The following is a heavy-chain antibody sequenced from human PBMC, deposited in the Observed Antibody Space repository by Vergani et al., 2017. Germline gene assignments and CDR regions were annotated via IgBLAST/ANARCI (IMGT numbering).Heavy chain of an antibody. D-gene: IGHD6-6*01. CDR3: TSSSSGTDY. V-gene: IGHV3-21*04. CDR2: ISSSSSYI. J-gene: IGHJ4*02. Sequence: EVQLVESGGGLVKPGGSLRLSCAASGFTFSSYSMNWVRQAPGKGLEWVSSISSSSSYIYYADSVKGRFTISRDNAKNSLYLQMNSLKTEDTAVYYCTSSSSGTDYWGQGTLVTVSS. CDR1: GFTFSSYS.